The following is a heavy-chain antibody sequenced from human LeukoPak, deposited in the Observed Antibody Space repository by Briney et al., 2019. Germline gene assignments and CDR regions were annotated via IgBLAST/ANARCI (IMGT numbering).Heavy chain of an antibody. D-gene: IGHD5-12*01. CDR2: IYTSGST. CDR1: GGSISSYY. V-gene: IGHV4-4*07. J-gene: IGHJ6*02. CDR3: ARDKSRWNSGYDYNYYYYYGMDV. Sequence: SETLSLTCTVSGGSISSYYWSWIRQPAGKGLEWIGRIYTSGSTNYNPSLKSRATMSVDTSKNQFSLKLSSVTAADTAVYYCARDKSRWNSGYDYNYYYYYGMDVWGQGTTVTVSS.